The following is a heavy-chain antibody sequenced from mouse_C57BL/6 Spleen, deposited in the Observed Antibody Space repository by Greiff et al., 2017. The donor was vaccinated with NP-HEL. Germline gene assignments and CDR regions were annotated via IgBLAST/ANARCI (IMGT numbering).Heavy chain of an antibody. CDR2: IYPGSGST. CDR1: GYTFTSYW. D-gene: IGHD1-1*01. Sequence: QVQLQQPGAELVKPGASVKMSCKASGYTFTSYWITWVKQRPGQGLEWIGDIYPGSGSTNYNEKFKSKATLTVDTSSSTAYMQLSSLTSEDSAVYYCAREDYYYGYYYARDYWGQGTSVTVSS. V-gene: IGHV1-55*01. J-gene: IGHJ4*01. CDR3: AREDYYYGYYYARDY.